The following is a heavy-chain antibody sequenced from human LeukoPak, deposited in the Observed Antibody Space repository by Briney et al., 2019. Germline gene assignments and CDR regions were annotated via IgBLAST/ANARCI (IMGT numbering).Heavy chain of an antibody. CDR2: IYSSGST. Sequence: SETLSLTCNVSGGSIRGYYWSWIRQPPGKGLEWIGYIYSSGSTNYNPSLKSRVTMSVDTSKNQFSLKVSSVTAADTAVYYCASRKLGNDYWGQGTLVTVSS. CDR3: ASRKLGNDY. CDR1: GGSIRGYY. J-gene: IGHJ4*02. D-gene: IGHD7-27*01. V-gene: IGHV4-59*01.